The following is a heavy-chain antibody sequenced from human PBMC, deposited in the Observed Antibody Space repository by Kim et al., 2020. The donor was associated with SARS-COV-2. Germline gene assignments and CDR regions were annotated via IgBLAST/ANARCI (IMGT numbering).Heavy chain of an antibody. D-gene: IGHD6-19*01. CDR3: ARDLGYSSGWYFFDY. V-gene: IGHV1-69*01. Sequence: QKFQGRVTMTADESTSTAYMELSSLGSEDTAVYYCARDLGYSSGWYFFDYWGQGTLVTVSS. J-gene: IGHJ4*02.